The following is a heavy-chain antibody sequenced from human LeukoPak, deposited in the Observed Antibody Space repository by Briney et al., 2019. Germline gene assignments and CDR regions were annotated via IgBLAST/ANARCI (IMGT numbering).Heavy chain of an antibody. Sequence: GGSLRLSCATSGFTFDDYGMSWVRQAPGKGLEWVAFIRYDGSNKNYAESVKGRFTISRDNSKNTLYLQMNSLRAEDTAVYYCASPNIPTTRTTYYFDYWGQGTLVTVSS. CDR1: GFTFDDYG. J-gene: IGHJ4*02. CDR2: IRYDGSNK. V-gene: IGHV3-30*02. D-gene: IGHD1-7*01. CDR3: ASPNIPTTRTTYYFDY.